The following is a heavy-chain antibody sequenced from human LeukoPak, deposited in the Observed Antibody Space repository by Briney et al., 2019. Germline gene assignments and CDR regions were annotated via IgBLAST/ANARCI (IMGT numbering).Heavy chain of an antibody. CDR3: ASEKDNSSLDY. D-gene: IGHD4-11*01. V-gene: IGHV3-11*01. CDR1: GFSFRDYY. CDR2: ISSSGSTI. J-gene: IGHJ4*02. Sequence: GGSLRLSCAASGFSFRDYYLSWIRQAPGKGLEWVSYISSSGSTIHYADSVKGRFTISRDNAKNSFYLQMNSLRAEDTAVYYCASEKDNSSLDYWGQGTLVTVSS.